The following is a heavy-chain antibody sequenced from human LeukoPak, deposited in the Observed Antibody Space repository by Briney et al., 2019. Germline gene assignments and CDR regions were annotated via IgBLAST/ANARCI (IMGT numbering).Heavy chain of an antibody. CDR3: ARGSGSYPPDYMDV. CDR1: GYTFTSYG. V-gene: IGHV1-18*01. D-gene: IGHD1-26*01. CDR2: ISAYNGNT. J-gene: IGHJ6*03. Sequence: ASVKFSCKASGYTFTSYGISWVRQAPGQGLEWMGWISAYNGNTNYAQKLQGRVTMTTDTSTSTAYMELRSLRSDDTAVYYCARGSGSYPPDYMDVWGKGTTVTVSS.